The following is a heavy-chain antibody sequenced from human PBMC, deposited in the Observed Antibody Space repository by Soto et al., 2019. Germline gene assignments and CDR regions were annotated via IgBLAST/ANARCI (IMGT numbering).Heavy chain of an antibody. D-gene: IGHD3-10*01. CDR3: AKAVGIRGVYNWFDP. J-gene: IGHJ5*02. CDR2: IYSTGAT. Sequence: SETLSLTCTVSGGSIDSYYWSWIRQSAGKGLEWIGRIYSTGATNYNPALKSRVTMSVDTSKNQFSLRLTSVTAADTAVYYCAKAVGIRGVYNWFDPWGRGILVTVS. CDR1: GGSIDSYY. V-gene: IGHV4-4*07.